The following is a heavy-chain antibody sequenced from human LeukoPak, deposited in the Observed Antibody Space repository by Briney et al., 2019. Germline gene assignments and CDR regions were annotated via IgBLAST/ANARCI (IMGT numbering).Heavy chain of an antibody. D-gene: IGHD6-19*01. CDR2: IIPIFGTA. CDR3: ASGTPSSGWLRYNWFDP. J-gene: IGHJ5*02. CDR1: GGTFSSYA. Sequence: PGSSVKVSCKASGGTFSSYAISWVRQAPGQGLEWMGGIIPIFGTANYAQKFQGRATITADESTSTAYMELSSLRSEDTAVYYCASGTPSSGWLRYNWFDPWGQGTLVTVSS. V-gene: IGHV1-69*01.